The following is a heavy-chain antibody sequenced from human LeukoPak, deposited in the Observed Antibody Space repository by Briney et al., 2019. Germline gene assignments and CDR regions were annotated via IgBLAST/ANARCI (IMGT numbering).Heavy chain of an antibody. V-gene: IGHV3-21*01. CDR1: GFTFSSYS. Sequence: PGGSLRLSCAASGFTFSSYSMNWVRQAPGKGLEWVSSISSSSNYIYYADSVRGRFTMSRDNAKNSVSLQMNSLRVEDTGLYYCVRERFDLYNWFDPWGQGTLVTVSS. D-gene: IGHD3-10*01. CDR2: ISSSSNYI. CDR3: VRERFDLYNWFDP. J-gene: IGHJ5*02.